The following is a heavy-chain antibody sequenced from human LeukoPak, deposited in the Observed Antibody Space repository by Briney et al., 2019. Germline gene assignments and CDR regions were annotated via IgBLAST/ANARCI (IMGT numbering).Heavy chain of an antibody. CDR2: ISSSSSYI. D-gene: IGHD3-10*01. V-gene: IGHV3-21*03. CDR1: GFTFSSYS. Sequence: SGGSLRLSCAASGFTFSSYSMNWVRQAPGKGLEWVSSISSSSSYIYYADSVKGRFTISRDNTKNSLYLQMNRLRAEDTAVYYCARGHYYGSGSHSRQGDYWGQGTLVTVSS. CDR3: ARGHYYGSGSHSRQGDY. J-gene: IGHJ4*02.